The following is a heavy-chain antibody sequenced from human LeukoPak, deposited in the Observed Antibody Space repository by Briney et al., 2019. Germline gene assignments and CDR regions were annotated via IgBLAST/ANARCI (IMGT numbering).Heavy chain of an antibody. V-gene: IGHV1-2*02. D-gene: IGHD4-17*01. CDR2: INPNSGGT. Sequence: ASVKVSRKASGYTFTGYYIHWVRQAPGQGLEWMGWINPNSGGTNYAQNFQGRVTMTRDTSISTAFVELSRLRSDDAAVYYCARARDGDYAYEAFDIWGQGTMVTASS. J-gene: IGHJ3*02. CDR1: GYTFTGYY. CDR3: ARARDGDYAYEAFDI.